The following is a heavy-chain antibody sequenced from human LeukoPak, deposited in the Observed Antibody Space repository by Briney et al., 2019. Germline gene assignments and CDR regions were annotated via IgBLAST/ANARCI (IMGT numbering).Heavy chain of an antibody. CDR2: TSYDGTTK. CDR3: AKDATLFGDQYFDY. V-gene: IGHV3-30*18. Sequence: GGSLRLSCAASGFTFSSHGMHWVRQAPGKALEWVAVTSYDGTTKYYADSAKGRFNISRDNSKNTLYLQMNSLRVDDTAAYYCAKDATLFGDQYFDYWGQGTLVIVSS. J-gene: IGHJ4*02. CDR1: GFTFSSHG. D-gene: IGHD3-10*01.